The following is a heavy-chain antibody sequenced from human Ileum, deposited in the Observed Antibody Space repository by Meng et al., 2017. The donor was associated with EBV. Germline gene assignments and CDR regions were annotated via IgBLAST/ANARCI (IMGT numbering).Heavy chain of an antibody. D-gene: IGHD2-8*02. CDR2: IIHGGSP. J-gene: IGHJ4*02. V-gene: IGHV4-34*12. CDR1: GGSLSGAY. CDR3: ARRPTGIDY. Sequence: QLQQLGGGLLQPSETLSLTCAVTGGSLSGAYCNWSRQPPGKGLEWIGEIIHGGSPSYNPSLKSRVTISIDTSKNQLSLMLSSVTAADTAVYYCARRPTGIDYWGQGTLVTVSS.